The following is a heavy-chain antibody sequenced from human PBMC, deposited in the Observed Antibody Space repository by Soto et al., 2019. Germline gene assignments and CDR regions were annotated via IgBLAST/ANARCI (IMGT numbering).Heavy chain of an antibody. J-gene: IGHJ5*01. CDR2: IKQDGSEK. D-gene: IGHD6-13*01. CDR3: VREYSSSWFDY. Sequence: ETLSLSCAASGFTFRGEWMSWVRQAPGKGLEWVANIKQDGSEKYYVDSVKGRFTISRDNAKNSLYLQMNSLRADDTAVYYCVREYSSSWFDYWGQGTLVTVSS. V-gene: IGHV3-7*03. CDR1: GFTFRGEW.